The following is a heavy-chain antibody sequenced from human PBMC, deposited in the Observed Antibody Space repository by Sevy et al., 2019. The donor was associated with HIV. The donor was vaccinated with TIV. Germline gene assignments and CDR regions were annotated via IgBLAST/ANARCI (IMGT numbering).Heavy chain of an antibody. CDR2: ISWNSATI. J-gene: IGHJ4*02. Sequence: GGSLRLSCAASGFTFADYGMHWVRQAPGKGLEWVTGISWNSATIVYADSAKGRFTISADNARNSLYLQMNSLRVEDMAFYYCAKGAGSSLLSAIAYWGQGTLVTVSS. CDR1: GFTFADYG. V-gene: IGHV3-9*03. D-gene: IGHD2-15*01. CDR3: AKGAGSSLLSAIAY.